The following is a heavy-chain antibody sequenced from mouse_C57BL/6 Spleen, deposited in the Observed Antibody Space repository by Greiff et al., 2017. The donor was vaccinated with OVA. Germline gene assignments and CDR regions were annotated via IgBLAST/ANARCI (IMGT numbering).Heavy chain of an antibody. CDR1: GYTFTSYW. D-gene: IGHD4-1*01. Sequence: QVQLKQPGAELVKPGASVKMSCKASGYTFTSYWITWVKQRPGQGLEWIGDIYPGSGSTNYNEKFKSKATLTVDTSSSTAYMQLSSLTSEDSAVYYCARRLTGTEWYFDVWGTGTTVTVSS. CDR3: ARRLTGTEWYFDV. V-gene: IGHV1-55*01. J-gene: IGHJ1*03. CDR2: IYPGSGST.